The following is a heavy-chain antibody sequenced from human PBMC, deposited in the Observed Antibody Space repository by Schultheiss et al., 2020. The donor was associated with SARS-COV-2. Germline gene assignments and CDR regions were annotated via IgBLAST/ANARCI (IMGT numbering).Heavy chain of an antibody. J-gene: IGHJ4*02. CDR1: GFTVSSNY. Sequence: GGSLRLSCAASGFTVSSNYMSWVRQAPGKGLEWVSSISSSSSYIYYADSVKGRFTISRDNAKNSLYLQMNSLRAEDTAVYYCASGQNGWYDYVWGSYRYYWGQGTLVTVSS. CDR3: ASGQNGWYDYVWGSYRYY. CDR2: ISSSSSYI. D-gene: IGHD3-16*02. V-gene: IGHV3-21*01.